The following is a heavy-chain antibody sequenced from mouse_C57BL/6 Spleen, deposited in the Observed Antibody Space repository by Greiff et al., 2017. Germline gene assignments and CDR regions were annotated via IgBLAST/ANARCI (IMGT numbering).Heavy chain of an antibody. V-gene: IGHV1-81*01. D-gene: IGHD1-1*01. CDR3: ARSNYYGSSNPYFDY. J-gene: IGHJ2*01. Sequence: QVQLKESGAELARPGASVKLSCKASGYTFTSYGLSWVKQRTGQGLEWIGEIYPRSGNTYYNEKFKGKATLTADKSSSTAYMELRSLTSEDSAVYFCARSNYYGSSNPYFDYWGQGTTLTVSS. CDR1: GYTFTSYG. CDR2: IYPRSGNT.